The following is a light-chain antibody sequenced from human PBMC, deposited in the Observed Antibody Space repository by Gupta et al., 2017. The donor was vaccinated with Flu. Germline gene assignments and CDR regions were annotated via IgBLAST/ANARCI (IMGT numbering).Light chain of an antibody. V-gene: IGKV3-15*01. CDR3: HQYNNWPKT. J-gene: IGKJ1*01. CDR1: QSVGRN. CDR2: GAS. Sequence: EKIMTQSPATLSVSPGDSVTLSCTASQSVGRNVAWYQLKPGQPPRLLIYGASTTATDVPGRFSGSGSGTEFTLTITSLQSEDFAVYYCHQYNNWPKTFGQGTKV.